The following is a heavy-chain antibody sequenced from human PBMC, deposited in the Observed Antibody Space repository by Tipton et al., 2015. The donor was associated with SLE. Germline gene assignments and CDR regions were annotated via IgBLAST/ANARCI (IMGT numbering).Heavy chain of an antibody. CDR2: INPSGSST. CDR3: AREGYSNTSGTWFDP. Sequence: QSGAEVKKPGASVKVSCKASGDTFTNYYLSWVRQAPGQGLEWMGIINPSGSSTTYAQKFQGRVTMTRDTSTSTVYIELSSLRSEDTAVYYCAREGYSNTSGTWFDPWGQGTLVTVSS. D-gene: IGHD4-11*01. CDR1: GDTFTNYY. V-gene: IGHV1-46*01. J-gene: IGHJ5*02.